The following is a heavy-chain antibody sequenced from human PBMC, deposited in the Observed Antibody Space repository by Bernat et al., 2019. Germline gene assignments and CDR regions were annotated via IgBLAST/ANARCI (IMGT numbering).Heavy chain of an antibody. CDR2: ISSDGHNT. V-gene: IGHV3-64*01. CDR1: GFTFSTYA. J-gene: IGHJ3*01. Sequence: EVHLVESGGGLVQPGGSLRLSCAASGFTFSTYAMHWVRQAPGKGLEYVSAISSDGHNTYYANSVEGRFTISRDYSKSTLYLQMGSLRAEDMAVYYFAREEVAMIKRAFDLWGQGTVVTVSS. D-gene: IGHD5-18*01. CDR3: AREEVAMIKRAFDL.